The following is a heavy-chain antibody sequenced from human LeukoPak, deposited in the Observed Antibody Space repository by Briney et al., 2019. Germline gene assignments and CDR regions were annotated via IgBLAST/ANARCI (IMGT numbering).Heavy chain of an antibody. CDR2: ISYDGSNK. CDR1: GFTFSSYG. V-gene: IGHV3-30*03. J-gene: IGHJ4*02. D-gene: IGHD3-16*01. Sequence: PGGSLRLSCAASGFTFSSYGMHWVRQAPGKGLEWVAVISYDGSNKYYADSVKGRLTISRDNPKNTLYLQMSSLRAEDTAVYYCATDYGKDPLYFDYWGQGTLVTVSS. CDR3: ATDYGKDPLYFDY.